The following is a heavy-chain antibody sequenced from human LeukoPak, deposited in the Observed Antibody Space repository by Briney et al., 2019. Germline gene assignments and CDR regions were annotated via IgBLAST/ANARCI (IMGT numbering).Heavy chain of an antibody. CDR1: GFIFNIYR. J-gene: IGHJ4*02. CDR3: ARGVTVTGGGFDC. V-gene: IGHV3-48*01. CDR2: ITSDSATI. Sequence: GGSLRLSCAASGFIFNIYRMIWVRQAPGKGLEWVSYITSDSATIYYADSVKGRFTISRDNAKNSLYLQINSLRAEDTAVYYRARGVTVTGGGFDCWGQGTLVTVSS. D-gene: IGHD6-19*01.